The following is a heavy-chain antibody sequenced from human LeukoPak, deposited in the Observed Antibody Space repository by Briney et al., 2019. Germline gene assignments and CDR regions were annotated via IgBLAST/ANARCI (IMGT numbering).Heavy chain of an antibody. D-gene: IGHD4-17*01. Sequence: SETLSLTCHVYNGSFSGYYWSWIRQPPGKGLEWIGEINHYGNTNYNSSLKSRITISIDTSKRQFSLNLNSVTAADTAVYYCARSYGDPRGDFDYWGQGTLVTVSS. CDR3: ARSYGDPRGDFDY. V-gene: IGHV4-34*01. CDR1: NGSFSGYY. J-gene: IGHJ4*02. CDR2: INHYGNT.